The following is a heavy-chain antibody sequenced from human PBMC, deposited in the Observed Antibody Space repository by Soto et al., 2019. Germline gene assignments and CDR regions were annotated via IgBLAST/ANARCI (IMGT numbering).Heavy chain of an antibody. CDR3: ARDGIAVAGPGYYYYGMDV. J-gene: IGHJ6*02. V-gene: IGHV1-18*04. CDR1: GYTFTSYG. D-gene: IGHD6-19*01. Sequence: ASVKVSCKASGYTFTSYGISWVRQAPGQGLEWMGWISAYNGNTNYAQKLQGRVTVTTDTSTSTAYMELRSLRSDDTAVYYCARDGIAVAGPGYYYYGMDVWGQGTTVTVS. CDR2: ISAYNGNT.